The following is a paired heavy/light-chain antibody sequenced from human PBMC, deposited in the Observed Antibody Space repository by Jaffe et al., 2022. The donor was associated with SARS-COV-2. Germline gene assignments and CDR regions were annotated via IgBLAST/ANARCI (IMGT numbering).Light chain of an antibody. CDR1: NANVEKND. CDR2: GND. V-gene: IGLV1-51*01. J-gene: IGLJ2*01. Sequence: QSVLTQPPSVSAAPGQSVSISCSGDNANVEKNDVCWYQQLPGTAPTLLISGNDRRRPGIPDRFSASKSGTSATLDITGLQAGDEADYYCGTWDNTLDEMVFGGRTKLTV. CDR3: GTWDNTLDEMV.
Heavy chain of an antibody. Sequence: QVQLEQSGAEVMKPGASVKVSCKASGYPFTNDDISWVRQAPGQGLEWIGWVNPDSGDTGYAQSFQGRVIMTKNTSTNTAYMELSGLRPDDTATYYCARQAGVRVCVGRCYYRFFLDVWGKGTTVTVSS. J-gene: IGHJ6*04. CDR1: GYPFTNDD. CDR3: ARQAGVRVCVGRCYYRFFLDV. CDR2: VNPDSGDT. V-gene: IGHV1-8*01. D-gene: IGHD2-15*01.